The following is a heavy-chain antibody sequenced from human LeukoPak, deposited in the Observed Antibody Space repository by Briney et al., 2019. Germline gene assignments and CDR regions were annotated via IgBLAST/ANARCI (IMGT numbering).Heavy chain of an antibody. Sequence: ASVKVSCKASGYTFTGYYMHWVRQAPGQGLEWMGWINPNSGGTNYAQKFQGRVTMTRDTSISTAYMELSRLRSDDTAVYYFARDRRYSSGWVRSDFDYWGQGTLVTVSS. CDR3: ARDRRYSSGWVRSDFDY. D-gene: IGHD6-19*01. V-gene: IGHV1-2*02. CDR2: INPNSGGT. CDR1: GYTFTGYY. J-gene: IGHJ4*02.